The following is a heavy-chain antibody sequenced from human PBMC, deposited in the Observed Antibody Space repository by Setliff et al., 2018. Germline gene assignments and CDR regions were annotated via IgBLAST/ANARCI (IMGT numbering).Heavy chain of an antibody. Sequence: GESLKISCAASGFSSSGPAVYWVRQASVKGLEWIGRIRGRTDNYATAYAASVRGRFTISRDDSKNTAYLQMNSLKTEDTAVYYCTFARDGYDVFDIWGQGTMVTVSS. CDR1: GFSSSGPA. J-gene: IGHJ3*02. CDR3: TFARDGYDVFDI. CDR2: IRGRTDNYAT. D-gene: IGHD5-18*01. V-gene: IGHV3-73*01.